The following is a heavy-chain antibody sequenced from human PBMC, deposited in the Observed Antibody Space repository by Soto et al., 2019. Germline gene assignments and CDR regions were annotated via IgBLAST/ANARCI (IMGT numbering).Heavy chain of an antibody. Sequence: GRSLRLSGAASGFAISEYWMSWVRQAPGEGLEWVANIGQAGYEKHYLDSVRGRFTISTDNARNSLYLYVNSLRADDSAVYYCTRGTDLRFCTGYSCPGIDVWGLETMVTVSS. CDR3: TRGTDLRFCTGYSCPGIDV. J-gene: IGHJ6*02. CDR2: IGQAGYEK. V-gene: IGHV3-7*03. D-gene: IGHD2-8*02. CDR1: GFAISEYW.